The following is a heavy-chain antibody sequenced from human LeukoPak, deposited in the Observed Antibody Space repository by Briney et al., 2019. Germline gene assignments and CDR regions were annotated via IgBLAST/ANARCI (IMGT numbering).Heavy chain of an antibody. V-gene: IGHV4-59*01. CDR3: AKEGRSSYFDY. CDR2: MYNNETT. J-gene: IGHJ4*02. Sequence: SETLSLTCTVSGDSISSYYWSWIRQPPGKGLEWIGYMYNNETTNYNPSLESRVTISVDTPKNQSSLKLSSVTAPDTAVYYCAKEGRSSYFDYWGQGTLVTVSS. CDR1: GDSISSYY. D-gene: IGHD6-6*01.